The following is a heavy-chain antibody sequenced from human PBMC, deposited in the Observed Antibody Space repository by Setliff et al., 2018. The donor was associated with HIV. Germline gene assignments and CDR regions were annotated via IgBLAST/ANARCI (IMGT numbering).Heavy chain of an antibody. D-gene: IGHD2-21*01. J-gene: IGHJ6*03. CDR1: GDSISSGSYY. Sequence: SETLSLTCTVSGDSISSGSYYWSWIRQPAGKGLEWIGHVYTSGSTDYNPSLNSRLTISIDTSRNQFSLRLNSVTAADTAVYFCARVGLAYSGDMDVWGKGTTVTSP. V-gene: IGHV4-61*09. CDR2: VYTSGST. CDR3: ARVGLAYSGDMDV.